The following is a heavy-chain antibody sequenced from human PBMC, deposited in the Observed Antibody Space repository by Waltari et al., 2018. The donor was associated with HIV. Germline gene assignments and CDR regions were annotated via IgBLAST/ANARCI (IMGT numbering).Heavy chain of an antibody. CDR2: MKPNNGNT. CDR1: GYTFINFD. J-gene: IGHJ6*02. D-gene: IGHD3-22*01. Sequence: QVYLVQSGPEVKIPGSSVKISCKAYGYTFINFDVTLVRQATGQGPEWLGWMKPNNGNTASPYLFEGKVPMTRDVSTATAYMEMSGLTPEETAIYYCARNSSGKGNRYFYYGLDVCGQGTPVTV. V-gene: IGHV1-8*02. CDR3: ARNSSGKGNRYFYYGLDV.